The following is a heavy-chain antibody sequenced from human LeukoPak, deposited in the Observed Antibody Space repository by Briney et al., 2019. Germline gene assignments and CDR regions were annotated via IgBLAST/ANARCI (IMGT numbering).Heavy chain of an antibody. J-gene: IGHJ4*02. Sequence: SETLSLTCTVSGGSISSYYWGWIRQPPGKGLEWIGSIYYSGSTYYNPSLKSRVTISVDTSKNQFSLKLSSVTAADTAVYYCARELLWFGELMFPHFDYWGQGTLVTVSS. CDR3: ARELLWFGELMFPHFDY. D-gene: IGHD3-10*01. CDR1: GGSISSYY. V-gene: IGHV4-39*07. CDR2: IYYSGST.